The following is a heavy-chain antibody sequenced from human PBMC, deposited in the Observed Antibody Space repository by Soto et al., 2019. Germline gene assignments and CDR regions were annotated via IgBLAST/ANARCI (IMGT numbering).Heavy chain of an antibody. Sequence: PSETLSLTCAVSGGSIRSGGYSWSWIRQPPGKGLEWIGYIYHSGSTYYNPSLKSRVTISVDRSKNQFSLKLSSATAADTAVYYCARVPDRWGQGTLVIVSS. CDR2: IYHSGST. V-gene: IGHV4-30-2*01. CDR1: GGSIRSGGYS. CDR3: ARVPDR. D-gene: IGHD2-2*01. J-gene: IGHJ5*02.